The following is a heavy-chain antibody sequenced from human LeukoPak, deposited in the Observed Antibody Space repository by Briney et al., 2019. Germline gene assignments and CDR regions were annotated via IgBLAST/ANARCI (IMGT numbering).Heavy chain of an antibody. CDR3: ARDLNEGRDP. V-gene: IGHV1-69*04. J-gene: IGHJ5*02. D-gene: IGHD1-26*01. CDR1: GGTFSSYA. CDR2: IIPIFGIA. Sequence: GASVKVSCKASGGTFSSYAISWVRQAPGQGLEWMGRIIPIFGIANYAQKFQGRVTITADKSTSTVYMELSSLRSEDTAVYYCARDLNEGRDPWGQGTLVTVSS.